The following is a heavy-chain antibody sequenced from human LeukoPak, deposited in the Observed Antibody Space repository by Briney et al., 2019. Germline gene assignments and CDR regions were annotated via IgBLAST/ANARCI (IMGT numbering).Heavy chain of an antibody. D-gene: IGHD3-22*01. V-gene: IGHV3-30*02. Sequence: PGGSLRLSCAASGFTFSSYGMHWVRQAPGKGLEWVAFIRYDGSNKYYADSVKGRFTISRDNSKNTLYLQMNSLRAEDTAIYYCARRALSSGYYPQFDYWGQGTLVTVSS. CDR1: GFTFSSYG. CDR3: ARRALSSGYYPQFDY. J-gene: IGHJ4*02. CDR2: IRYDGSNK.